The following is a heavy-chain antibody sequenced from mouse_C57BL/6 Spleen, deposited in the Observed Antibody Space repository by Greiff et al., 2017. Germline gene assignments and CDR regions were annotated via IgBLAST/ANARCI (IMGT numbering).Heavy chain of an antibody. Sequence: EVKLVESGGGLVKPGGSLKLSCAASGFTFSSYAMSWVRQTPEKRLEWVATISDGGNYTYYPDNVKGRFTISRDNAKNNLYLQMSHLKSEDTAMYYCAKVYGNYEAMDYWGQGTSVTVSS. J-gene: IGHJ4*01. CDR1: GFTFSSYA. CDR2: ISDGGNYT. V-gene: IGHV5-4*03. D-gene: IGHD2-1*01. CDR3: AKVYGNYEAMDY.